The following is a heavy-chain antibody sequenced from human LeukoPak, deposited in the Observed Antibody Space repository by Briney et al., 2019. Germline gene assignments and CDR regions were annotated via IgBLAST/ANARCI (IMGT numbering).Heavy chain of an antibody. CDR1: GFTFSSYG. D-gene: IGHD5-24*01. V-gene: IGHV3-30*18. J-gene: IGHJ4*02. CDR2: ISYDRSNK. CDR3: AKDHRLRWLQFIVDY. Sequence: PGGSLRLSCAASGFTFSSYGMHWVRQAPGKGLEWVAVISYDRSNKYYADSVKGRFTISRDNSKNTLYLQMNSLRAEDTAVYYCAKDHRLRWLQFIVDYWGQGTLVTVSS.